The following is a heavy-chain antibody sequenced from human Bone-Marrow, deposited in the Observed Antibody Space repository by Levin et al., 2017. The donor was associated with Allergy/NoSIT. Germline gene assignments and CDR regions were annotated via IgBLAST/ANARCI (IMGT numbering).Heavy chain of an antibody. CDR1: GFTFDAFS. J-gene: IGHJ4*02. CDR2: INRNGGTT. D-gene: IGHD2-15*01. Sequence: GGSLRLSCVASGFTFDAFSMHWVRQAPGKGLEWVSLINRNGGTTFYADSARGRFTISRDNTKNSLYLQMNSLRIEETALYYCAKERRDTRWTSEYWGPGTQVTVSS. CDR3: AKERRDTRWTSEY. V-gene: IGHV3-43*01.